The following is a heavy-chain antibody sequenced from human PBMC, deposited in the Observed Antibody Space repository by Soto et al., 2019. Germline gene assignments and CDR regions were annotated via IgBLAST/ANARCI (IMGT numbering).Heavy chain of an antibody. J-gene: IGHJ4*02. Sequence: EVQLLESGGGLVQPGGSLRLSCAASGFTFSSYAMSWVRQAPGKGLEWVSAISGSGGSTYYADSVKGRFTISRDNSKNTLYLQRNSLRAEDKAVYYCAKEGGTFGYSSGIGDYWGQGTLVTVSS. CDR2: ISGSGGST. CDR3: AKEGGTFGYSSGIGDY. V-gene: IGHV3-23*01. CDR1: GFTFSSYA. D-gene: IGHD6-19*01.